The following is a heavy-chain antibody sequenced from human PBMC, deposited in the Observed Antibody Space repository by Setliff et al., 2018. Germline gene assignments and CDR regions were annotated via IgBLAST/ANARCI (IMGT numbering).Heavy chain of an antibody. V-gene: IGHV1-2*02. D-gene: IGHD4-17*01. CDR2: INPNRGGT. Sequence: ASVKVSCKTSGYTFSDYYIHWVRQAPGQGLEWMGWINPNRGGTNYAQKFQGRVTMTRDTSTSTAYMELSSLRSEDRAIYHCVRGGRTLTTLPPSPPFAYWGQGTLVTVSS. CDR3: VRGGRTLTTLPPSPPFAY. CDR1: GYTFSDYY. J-gene: IGHJ4*02.